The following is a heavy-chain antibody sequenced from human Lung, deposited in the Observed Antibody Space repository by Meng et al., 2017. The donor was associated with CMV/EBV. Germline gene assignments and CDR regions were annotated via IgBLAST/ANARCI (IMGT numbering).Heavy chain of an antibody. D-gene: IGHD2-15*01. V-gene: IGHV1-69*05. CDR2: TIPIFRTA. Sequence: VTCSSDDVSWGRQAHGQGLEGMRGTIPIFRTANYAQKFQGRVTITTDESTSTAYMELSSLRSEDTAVYYCASSGGLHGGLYAGWFDPWGQGTLVTVSS. CDR3: ASSGGLHGGLYAGWFDP. CDR1: VTCSSDD. J-gene: IGHJ5*02.